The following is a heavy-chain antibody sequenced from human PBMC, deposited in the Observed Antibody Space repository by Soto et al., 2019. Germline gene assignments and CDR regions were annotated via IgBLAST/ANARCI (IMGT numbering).Heavy chain of an antibody. CDR1: GGSIRGSDDY. CDR2: VFYTGSA. V-gene: IGHV4-39*01. D-gene: IGHD1-26*01. J-gene: IGHJ5*01. Sequence: QLHLQESGPRLVKPSETLSLTCTVSGGSIRGSDDYWAWIRQSPGKGLEYIGSVFYTGSAYYNPSLKSRVTIGADTSTNRFSLNLKSVTATDTAVYYCAKTPSGWYDSWGQGTLVTVSS. CDR3: AKTPSGWYDS.